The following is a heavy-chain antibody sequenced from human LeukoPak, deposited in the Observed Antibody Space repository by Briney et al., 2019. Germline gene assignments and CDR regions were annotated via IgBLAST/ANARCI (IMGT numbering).Heavy chain of an antibody. CDR2: ISQDGSQK. J-gene: IGHJ4*02. D-gene: IGHD4-17*01. Sequence: GGSLRLSCAASRFTFSGYWMSWVRQAPGKGLEWVASISQDGSQKNYVDSVKGRFIISRDNAKNLLYLQMNSLRAEDTAAYHCATAYGDYAEYWGQGTLVTVSS. CDR3: ATAYGDYAEY. CDR1: RFTFSGYW. V-gene: IGHV3-7*01.